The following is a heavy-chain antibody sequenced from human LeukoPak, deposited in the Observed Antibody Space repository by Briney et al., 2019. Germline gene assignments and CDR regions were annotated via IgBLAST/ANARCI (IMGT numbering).Heavy chain of an antibody. CDR2: INHSGST. J-gene: IGHJ6*03. D-gene: IGHD6-13*01. CDR3: ARDAYKLLGSSDWYGRRLYHYYMDV. V-gene: IGHV4-34*01. CDR1: GGSFSGYY. Sequence: KPSETLSLTCAVYGGSFSGYYWSWIRQPPGKGLEWIGEINHSGSTNYNPSLKSRVTISVDTSKNQFSLKLSSVTAADTAVYYRARDAYKLLGSSDWYGRRLYHYYMDVWGKGTTVTVSS.